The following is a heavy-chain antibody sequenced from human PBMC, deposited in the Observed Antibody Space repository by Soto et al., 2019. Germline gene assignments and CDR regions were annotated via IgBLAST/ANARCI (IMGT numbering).Heavy chain of an antibody. CDR1: GFNFDDYV. Sequence: GGSLILSCAASGFNFDDYVMHWVRQAPGKDLEWVSSISWNGDDIGYADSVKGRFTISRDDAKSSLYLQMNDLRGEDTAVYYCAREGSYGYGLFDLWGQGTLVTVS. J-gene: IGHJ5*02. D-gene: IGHD5-12*01. CDR2: ISWNGDDI. CDR3: AREGSYGYGLFDL. V-gene: IGHV3-9*01.